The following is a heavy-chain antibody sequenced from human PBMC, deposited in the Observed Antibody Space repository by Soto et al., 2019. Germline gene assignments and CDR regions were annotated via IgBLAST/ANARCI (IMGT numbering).Heavy chain of an antibody. J-gene: IGHJ4*02. D-gene: IGHD4-17*01. CDR2: IFPADSET. Sequence: GGSLKISCETSGFSFTPNWLARVRQMPGKGLEWMGIIFPADSETRYSPSFQGQVTISADKSISTAYLQWSSLKASDTAMYYCASGPTVLDSWGQGTLVTVSS. CDR1: GFSFTPNW. V-gene: IGHV5-51*01. CDR3: ASGPTVLDS.